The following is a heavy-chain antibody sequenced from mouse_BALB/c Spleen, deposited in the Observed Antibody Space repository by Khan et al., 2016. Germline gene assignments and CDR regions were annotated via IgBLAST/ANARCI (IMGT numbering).Heavy chain of an antibody. J-gene: IGHJ3*01. CDR3: ARAGYYGYLAY. V-gene: IGHV4-1*02. CDR1: GFDFSRYW. CDR2: INPDSYTI. Sequence: EVKLLESGGGLVHPGGSLKLSCAASGFDFSRYWMSWVRQAPGKGLEWIGEINPDSYTINYTPSLKDKFIISRDNAKNTLYLQMSIMSSDDPALYYRARAGYYGYLAYWGQGTLVTVSA. D-gene: IGHD1-1*01.